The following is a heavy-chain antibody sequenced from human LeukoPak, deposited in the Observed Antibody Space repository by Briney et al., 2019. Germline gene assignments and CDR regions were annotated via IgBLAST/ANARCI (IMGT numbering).Heavy chain of an antibody. J-gene: IGHJ3*02. CDR1: GGSISSGGYY. D-gene: IGHD4-17*01. CDR3: ARHPYGDYVFEVGAFDI. V-gene: IGHV4-30-2*01. CDR2: IYHSGST. Sequence: SQTLSLTCTVSGGSISSGGYYWSWIRQPPGKGLEWIGYIYHSGSTYYNPSLKSRVTISVDRSKNQFSLKLSSVTAADTAVYYCARHPYGDYVFEVGAFDIWGQGTMVTVSS.